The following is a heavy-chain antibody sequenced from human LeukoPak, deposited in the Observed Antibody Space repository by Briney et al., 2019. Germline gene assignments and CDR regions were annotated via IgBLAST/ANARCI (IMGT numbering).Heavy chain of an antibody. Sequence: GGSLRLSCAASGFTFSNFWMSWVRQAPGKGLEWVANIKGDGSEKYHVDSVKGRFTISRDNAKNSLYLQMNSLRAEDTAVYYCAKFPYGDYVHYWGQGTLVTVPS. CDR2: IKGDGSEK. CDR1: GFTFSNFW. D-gene: IGHD4-17*01. J-gene: IGHJ4*02. CDR3: AKFPYGDYVHY. V-gene: IGHV3-7*05.